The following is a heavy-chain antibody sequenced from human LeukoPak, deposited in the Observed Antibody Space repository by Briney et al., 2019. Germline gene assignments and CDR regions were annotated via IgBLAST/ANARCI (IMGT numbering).Heavy chain of an antibody. CDR2: IFHTDIT. V-gene: IGHV4-4*02. CDR1: GGSLSSFNW. Sequence: PSETLSLTCTISGGSLSSFNWWSWVRQTPGKGLEWIGEIFHTDITNYNPSLKSRVSMPVDKSKNQFSLQLSSVTAADTAVYYCTSGLQFLDWTPFDSWGQGTLVTVSS. J-gene: IGHJ4*02. CDR3: TSGLQFLDWTPFDS. D-gene: IGHD3/OR15-3a*01.